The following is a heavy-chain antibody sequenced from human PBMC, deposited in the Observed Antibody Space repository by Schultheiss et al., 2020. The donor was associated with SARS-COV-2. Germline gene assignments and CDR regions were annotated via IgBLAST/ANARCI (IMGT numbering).Heavy chain of an antibody. Sequence: SETLSLTCAVSGYSINSGYFWGWIRQSPGMGLEWIGSIYHSGSTYYNASLKSRVTISVDTSKNQFSLKLSSVTAADTAVYYCAREWYYYDSSGYPYYFDYWGQGTLVTVSS. V-gene: IGHV4-38-2*02. CDR2: IYHSGST. CDR3: AREWYYYDSSGYPYYFDY. D-gene: IGHD3-22*01. J-gene: IGHJ4*02. CDR1: GYSINSGYF.